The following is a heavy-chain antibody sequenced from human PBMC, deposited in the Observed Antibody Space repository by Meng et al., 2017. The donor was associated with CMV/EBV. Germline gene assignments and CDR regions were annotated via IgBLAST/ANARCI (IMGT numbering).Heavy chain of an antibody. CDR3: APYCGYSYGYYYYGMDV. V-gene: IGHV2-70*20. CDR2: IDWDADK. Sequence: SAPTLVKPTQTLTLTCTFSGCSLSTSGMCLSWVRQPTGKALEWLALIDWDADKYYSTSLKTRLTISKDTSKNQVVLTLTNMDPVDTATYYCAPYCGYSYGYYYYGMDVWGQGTTVTVSS. CDR1: GCSLSTSGMC. J-gene: IGHJ6*02. D-gene: IGHD5-18*01.